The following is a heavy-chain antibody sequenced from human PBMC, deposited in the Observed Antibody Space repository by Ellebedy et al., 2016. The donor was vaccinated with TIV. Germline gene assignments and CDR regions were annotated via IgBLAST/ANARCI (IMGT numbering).Heavy chain of an antibody. J-gene: IGHJ4*02. D-gene: IGHD3-22*01. CDR2: IKQDGSEK. V-gene: IGHV3-7*01. CDR3: ARSITMIRETDY. CDR1: GFTVSSNY. Sequence: GGSLRLSCAASGFTVSSNYMSWVRQAPGKGLEWVANIKQDGSEKYYVDSVKGRFTISRDNAKNSLYLQMNSLRAEDTAVYYCARSITMIRETDYWGQGTLVTVSS.